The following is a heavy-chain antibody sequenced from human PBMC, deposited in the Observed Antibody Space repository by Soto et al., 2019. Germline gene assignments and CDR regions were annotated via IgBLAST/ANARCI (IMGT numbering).Heavy chain of an antibody. CDR1: GYTFTSYD. Sequence: QVQLVQSGAEAKKPGASVKVSCKASGYTFTSYDINWVRQATGHGLEWMGWMNPNSGNTGYAQKFQGRVTMTRNTSISTAYMELSSLRSEDTAVYYCAREHSSSWRFDYWGQGTLVTVSS. J-gene: IGHJ4*02. V-gene: IGHV1-8*01. CDR3: AREHSSSWRFDY. D-gene: IGHD6-13*01. CDR2: MNPNSGNT.